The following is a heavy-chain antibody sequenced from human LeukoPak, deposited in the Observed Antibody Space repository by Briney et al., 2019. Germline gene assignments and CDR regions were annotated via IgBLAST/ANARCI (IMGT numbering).Heavy chain of an antibody. Sequence: GGSLRLSCGVSGFIFSDYWMNWVRQAPGKGLEWVASIKQDGGEKSYVDSVKGRFTISRDNAKNSLYLQMNSLRAEDTAVYYCARKEAYCGGDCYSGRGPFDPWGQGTLVTVSS. CDR2: IKQDGGEK. V-gene: IGHV3-7*01. D-gene: IGHD2-21*01. J-gene: IGHJ5*02. CDR3: ARKEAYCGGDCYSGRGPFDP. CDR1: GFIFSDYW.